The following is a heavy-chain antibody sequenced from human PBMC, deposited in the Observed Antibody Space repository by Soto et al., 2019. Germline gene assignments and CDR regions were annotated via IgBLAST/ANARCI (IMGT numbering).Heavy chain of an antibody. Sequence: QVQLVESGGGVVQPGRSLRLSCAASGFTFSSYGMHWVRQAPGKGLEWVAVISYDGSNKYYADSVKGRFTISRDNSKNTLYLQMNSLRAEDTAVYYCAKDDSGYWGQGTLVTVSS. D-gene: IGHD3-10*01. CDR1: GFTFSSYG. J-gene: IGHJ4*02. CDR3: AKDDSGY. V-gene: IGHV3-30*18. CDR2: ISYDGSNK.